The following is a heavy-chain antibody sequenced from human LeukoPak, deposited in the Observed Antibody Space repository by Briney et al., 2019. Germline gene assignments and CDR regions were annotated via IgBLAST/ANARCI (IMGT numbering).Heavy chain of an antibody. CDR3: AKDRTVGASYWYFDL. Sequence: GGSLRLSCAASGFTFGSCWMNWVRQTPGKGLEWVANINQDGSQKFYVDSVKGRFTISRDSSKNTLFLHMNTLRAEDTAIYYCAKDRTVGASYWYFDLWGRGTLVTVSS. V-gene: IGHV3-7*03. D-gene: IGHD1-26*01. J-gene: IGHJ2*01. CDR1: GFTFGSCW. CDR2: INQDGSQK.